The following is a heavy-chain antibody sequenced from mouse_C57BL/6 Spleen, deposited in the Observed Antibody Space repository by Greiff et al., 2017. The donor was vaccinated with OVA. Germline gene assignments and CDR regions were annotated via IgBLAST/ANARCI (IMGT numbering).Heavy chain of an antibody. CDR3: ARGDYGSTQGFAY. CDR1: GYAFSSSW. CDR2: IYPGDGDT. D-gene: IGHD1-1*01. Sequence: VQLQQSGPELVKPGASVKISCKASGYAFSSSWMNWVKQRPGKGLEWIGRIYPGDGDTNYNGKFKGKATLTADKSSSTAYMQLSSLTSEDSAVYFCARGDYGSTQGFAYWGQGTLVTVSA. J-gene: IGHJ3*01. V-gene: IGHV1-82*01.